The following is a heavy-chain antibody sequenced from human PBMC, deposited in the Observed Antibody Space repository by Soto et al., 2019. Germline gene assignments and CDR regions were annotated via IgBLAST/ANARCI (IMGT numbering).Heavy chain of an antibody. CDR3: ARVGQQLVLSYYYYGMDV. J-gene: IGHJ6*02. V-gene: IGHV1-69*13. CDR1: GGTFSSYA. D-gene: IGHD6-13*01. Sequence: SVKVSCKASGGTFSSYAISWVRQAPGQGLEWMGGIIPIFGTANYAQKFQGRVTITADESTSTAYMELSSLRSEDTAVYHCARVGQQLVLSYYYYGMDVWGQGTTVTVSS. CDR2: IIPIFGTA.